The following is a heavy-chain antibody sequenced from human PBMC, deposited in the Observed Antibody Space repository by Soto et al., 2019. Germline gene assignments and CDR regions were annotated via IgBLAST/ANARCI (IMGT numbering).Heavy chain of an antibody. CDR3: VSVWESSVSTWSFGGF. V-gene: IGHV1-69*02. CDR1: GGTYSPYA. D-gene: IGHD3-16*01. CDR2: IIPFLGVT. J-gene: IGHJ4*02. Sequence: QVPLVQSGAEVKKPGSSVKVSCKSSGGTYSPYAINWVRQAPGQGLEWMGRIIPFLGVTNYGLKFQARVTITADKATNTADMGLGGLRLEATAVYYCVSVWESSVSTWSFGGFWGRGTLVTVS.